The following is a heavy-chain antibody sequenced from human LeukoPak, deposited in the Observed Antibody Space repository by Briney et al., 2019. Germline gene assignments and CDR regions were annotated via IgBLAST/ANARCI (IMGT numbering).Heavy chain of an antibody. CDR2: IIPIFGIA. V-gene: IGHV1-69*04. Sequence: SVKVSCKASGGTFSSYAISWVRQAPGQGLEWMGRIIPIFGIANYAQKFQGRVTITADKSTSTAYMELSSLRSEDTAVYYCARERGPYGDRKRYGTDVWGQGTTVTVSS. D-gene: IGHD4-17*01. CDR1: GGTFSSYA. CDR3: ARERGPYGDRKRYGTDV. J-gene: IGHJ6*02.